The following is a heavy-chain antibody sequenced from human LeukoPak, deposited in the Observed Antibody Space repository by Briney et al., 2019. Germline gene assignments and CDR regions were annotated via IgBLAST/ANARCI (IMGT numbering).Heavy chain of an antibody. J-gene: IGHJ4*02. Sequence: PGGSLRLSCAASGFSLSNYWMSWVRQAPEKGLEWVANVKEDGRVKQYMDSVKGRFTISRDNAKNSLYLQMNSLRAEDTAAYYCTTLTAASNFDYWGQGTLVTVSS. CDR2: VKEDGRVK. D-gene: IGHD6-25*01. V-gene: IGHV3-7*01. CDR1: GFSLSNYW. CDR3: TTLTAASNFDY.